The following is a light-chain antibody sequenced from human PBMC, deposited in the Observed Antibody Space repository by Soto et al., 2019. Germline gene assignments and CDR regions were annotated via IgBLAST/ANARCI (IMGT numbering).Light chain of an antibody. CDR1: QSISSY. CDR2: AAS. J-gene: IGKJ5*01. CDR3: QQSYSTPPVT. V-gene: IGKV1-39*01. Sequence: DIQMTQSPSSLSASVGDRVTITCRASQSISSYLNWYQQRPGEAPKLLIYAASSLQTGVPSRFSGIGSGTDFTLTISSLQPEDFATYYCQQSYSTPPVTFGQGTRLDIK.